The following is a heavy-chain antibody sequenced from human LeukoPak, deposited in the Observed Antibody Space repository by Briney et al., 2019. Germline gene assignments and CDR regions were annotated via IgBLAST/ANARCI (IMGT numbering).Heavy chain of an antibody. D-gene: IGHD3-16*02. CDR3: AKPGEVMITFGGVIVPYYFDY. J-gene: IGHJ4*02. V-gene: IGHV3-23*01. Sequence: GGSLRLSCEAPGFTFSSYSVNWVRQAPGKGLEWVSAISGSGGSTYYAAAVKDRFTISRDNTKNTLYLQMNSLRAEDTAVYYCAKPGEVMITFGGVIVPYYFDYWGQGTLVTVSS. CDR1: GFTFSSYS. CDR2: ISGSGGST.